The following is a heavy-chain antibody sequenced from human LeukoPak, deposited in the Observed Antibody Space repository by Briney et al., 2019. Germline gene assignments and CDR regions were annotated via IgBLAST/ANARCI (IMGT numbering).Heavy chain of an antibody. J-gene: IGHJ4*02. Sequence: PGGSLRLSCAASGFTFNSYDMHWVRQAPGKGLEWVAVISYDGSNKYYADSVKGRFTISRDNAKNSLYLQMKSLRAEDTALYYCARDSDYYSSGWSPWDYWGQGTLVTVSS. CDR3: ARDSDYYSSGWSPWDY. CDR1: GFTFNSYD. D-gene: IGHD6-19*01. CDR2: ISYDGSNK. V-gene: IGHV3-30*12.